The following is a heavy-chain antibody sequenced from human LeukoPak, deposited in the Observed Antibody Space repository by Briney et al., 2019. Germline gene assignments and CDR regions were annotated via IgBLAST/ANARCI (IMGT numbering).Heavy chain of an antibody. V-gene: IGHV4-39*01. CDR2: IFYSGST. D-gene: IGHD3-3*01. J-gene: IGHJ4*02. CDR3: ARHDWGTTIFGVAFFGY. Sequence: KPSETLSLTCTVSGGSFSSSSYYWGWVRQPPGKGLEWIGSIFYSGSTYYNPSLKTRVIISVDTSKNQFSLNLNSVTAADTAVYYCARHDWGTTIFGVAFFGYWGQGTLVTVSS. CDR1: GGSFSSSSYY.